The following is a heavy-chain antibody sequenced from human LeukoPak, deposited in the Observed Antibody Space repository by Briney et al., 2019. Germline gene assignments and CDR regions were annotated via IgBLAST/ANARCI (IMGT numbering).Heavy chain of an antibody. V-gene: IGHV3-23*01. CDR3: AKRPYYYYYYMDV. Sequence: GGSLRLSCAASGFTFSSYAMSWVRQAPGKGLEWVPAISGSGGSTYYADSVKGRFTISRDNSKNTLYLQMNSLRAEDTAVYYCAKRPYYYYYYMDVWGTGTTVIVSS. J-gene: IGHJ6*03. CDR2: ISGSGGST. CDR1: GFTFSSYA.